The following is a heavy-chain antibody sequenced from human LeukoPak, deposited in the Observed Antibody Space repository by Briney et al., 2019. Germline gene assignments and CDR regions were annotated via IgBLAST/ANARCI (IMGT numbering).Heavy chain of an antibody. CDR3: ARDRVGDYFDY. CDR2: IYTIGST. D-gene: IGHD3-10*01. CDR1: GGSISSYY. Sequence: PSETLSLTCTVSGGSISSYYWSWIRQPAGKGLEWSARIYTIGSTNDNPSLKSRVPMSVDTSKNQFSLKLSSVPAADTAVYYCARDRVGDYFDYWGQGTLVTVSS. V-gene: IGHV4-4*07. J-gene: IGHJ4*02.